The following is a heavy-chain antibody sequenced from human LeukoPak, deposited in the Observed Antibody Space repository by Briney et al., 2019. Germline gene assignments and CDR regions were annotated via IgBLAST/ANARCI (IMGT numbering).Heavy chain of an antibody. V-gene: IGHV1-69*13. CDR3: ARAYCGGDCPPGY. Sequence: SVNLSCKASGGTFSSYTFSWERQAPGQGHGRMGRIVPMFGTANYAQNFQGRVTITADESTSTVYMELSSLRSEDTAVYSCARAYCGGDCPPGYWGQGTLVTVSS. CDR1: GGTFSSYT. CDR2: IVPMFGTA. J-gene: IGHJ4*02. D-gene: IGHD2-21*02.